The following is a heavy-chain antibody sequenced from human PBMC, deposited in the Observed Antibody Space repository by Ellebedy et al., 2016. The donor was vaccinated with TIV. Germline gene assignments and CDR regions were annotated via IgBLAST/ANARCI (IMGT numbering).Heavy chain of an antibody. CDR1: GFTFSAYG. CDR3: AELPTVRIAGEVGWFDA. J-gene: IGHJ5*02. Sequence: PGGSLRLSCAPSGFTFSAYGMHWVRQAPGKGLEWVAVVSYAGNNKYYADSVKGRFTISRDDSKNILYLQLNSLRADDMAVYYCAELPTVRIAGEVGWFDAWGRGTLVTVSS. D-gene: IGHD6-13*01. V-gene: IGHV3-30*18. CDR2: VSYAGNNK.